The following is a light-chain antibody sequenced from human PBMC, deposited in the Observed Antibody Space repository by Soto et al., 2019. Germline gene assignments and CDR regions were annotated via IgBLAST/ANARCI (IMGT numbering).Light chain of an antibody. V-gene: IGLV2-11*01. Sequence: QSVLTQPHSVSGSPGQSVTISCSGTSSDVGNYNYVSWDQHHPGKAPKLMIYDVTTRPSGVPDRFSGSKSGNTASLTISGLQAEDEADFYCCSYAGSYTWVFGGGTKLTVL. CDR2: DVT. J-gene: IGLJ3*02. CDR1: SSDVGNYNY. CDR3: CSYAGSYTWV.